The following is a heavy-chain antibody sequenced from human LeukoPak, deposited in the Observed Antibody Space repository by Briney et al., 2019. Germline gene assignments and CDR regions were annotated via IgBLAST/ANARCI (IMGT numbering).Heavy chain of an antibody. CDR3: ATSHSSGYYFDY. D-gene: IGHD3-22*01. V-gene: IGHV1-46*01. J-gene: IGHJ4*02. Sequence: ASVKVSCKASGYTFTSYYMHWARQAPGQGLEWMGIINPSGGSTSYAQKFQGRVTMTRDTSTSTVYMELSSLRSEDTAVYYCATSHSSGYYFDYWGQGTLVTVSS. CDR2: INPSGGST. CDR1: GYTFTSYY.